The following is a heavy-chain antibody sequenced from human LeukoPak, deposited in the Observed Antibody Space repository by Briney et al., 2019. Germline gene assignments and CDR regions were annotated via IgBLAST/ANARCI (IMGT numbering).Heavy chain of an antibody. CDR2: IKQDGSEK. Sequence: PGGSLRLSCAASGFTFSSYWMSWVRQAPGKGLEWVANIKQDGSEKYYVDSVKGRFTISRDNAKNSLYLQMNSLRAEDTAVYYCASYCSSTSCYQGFDYWGQGTLVTVSS. CDR1: GFTFSSYW. V-gene: IGHV3-7*01. D-gene: IGHD2-2*01. CDR3: ASYCSSTSCYQGFDY. J-gene: IGHJ4*02.